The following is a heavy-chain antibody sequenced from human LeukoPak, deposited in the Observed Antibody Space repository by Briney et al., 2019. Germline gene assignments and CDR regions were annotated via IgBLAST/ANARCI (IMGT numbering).Heavy chain of an antibody. CDR3: AREAVDIVATIPGWFDP. V-gene: IGHV1-69*04. D-gene: IGHD5-12*01. J-gene: IGHJ5*02. CDR2: IIPILGIA. CDR1: GGTFSSYA. Sequence: GASVKVSCKASGGTFSSYAISWVRQAPGQGLEWMGRIIPILGIANYAQKFQGRVTITADKSTSTAYMELSSLRSEDTAVYYCAREAVDIVATIPGWFDPWGQGTLVTVSS.